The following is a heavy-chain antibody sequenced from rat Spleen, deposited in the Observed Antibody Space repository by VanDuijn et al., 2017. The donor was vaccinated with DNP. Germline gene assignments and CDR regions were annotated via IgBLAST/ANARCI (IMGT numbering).Heavy chain of an antibody. V-gene: IGHV2-6*01. CDR2: ISSGGGT. J-gene: IGHJ1*01. Sequence: QVQLKESGPGLVQPSQTLSLTCTVSGFSLTSYTVNWVRQPPGKGLEWIAAISSGGGTYYNSALKSRLSISRDTSKSQVILKMNSLQTEDTAMYFCASSDYGHYWYFDFWGPGTMVTVSS. CDR3: ASSDYGHYWYFDF. D-gene: IGHD1-11*01. CDR1: GFSLTSYT.